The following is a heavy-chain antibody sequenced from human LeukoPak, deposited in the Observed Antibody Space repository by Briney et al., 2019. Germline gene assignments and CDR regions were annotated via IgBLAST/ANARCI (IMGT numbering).Heavy chain of an antibody. CDR1: GFTFSRDW. D-gene: IGHD5/OR15-5a*01. CDR2: ISDGGSIT. V-gene: IGHV3-74*03. CDR3: VRRYYEYNVYDRHFDF. J-gene: IGHJ4*02. Sequence: GGSLRLSCAASGFTFSRDWMHWVRQPPGKGLVWVSRISDGGSITTYADAVQGRFTISRDNAKSTVFLQMNSLRVEDTAVYFCVRRYYEYNVYDRHFDFGGQGSLVTVSS.